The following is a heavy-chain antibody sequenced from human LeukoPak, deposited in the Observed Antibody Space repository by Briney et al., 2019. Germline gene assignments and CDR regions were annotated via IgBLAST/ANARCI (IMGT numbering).Heavy chain of an antibody. Sequence: ASVKVSCTASGYTFTGYYMHWVRQAPGQGLEWTGWINPNSGGTNYAQKFQGRVTMTRDTSISTAYMELSRLRSDDTAVYYCARGKLAAAGPVPYWGQGTLVTVSS. J-gene: IGHJ4*02. CDR1: GYTFTGYY. CDR3: ARGKLAAAGPVPY. CDR2: INPNSGGT. D-gene: IGHD6-13*01. V-gene: IGHV1-2*02.